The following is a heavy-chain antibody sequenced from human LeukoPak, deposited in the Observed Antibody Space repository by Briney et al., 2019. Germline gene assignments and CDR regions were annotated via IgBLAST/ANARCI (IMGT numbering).Heavy chain of an antibody. J-gene: IGHJ6*02. V-gene: IGHV1-18*01. D-gene: IGHD4-17*01. CDR3: ARHYGDLYYYYGMDV. CDR1: GYTFTSYG. CDR2: ISAYNGNT. Sequence: ASVKVSCKASGYTFTSYGISWVRQAPGQGLEWMGWISAYNGNTNYAQKLQGRVTMTTDTSTSTAYMELRSLRSDDTAVYYCARHYGDLYYYYGMDVWGQGTTVTVSS.